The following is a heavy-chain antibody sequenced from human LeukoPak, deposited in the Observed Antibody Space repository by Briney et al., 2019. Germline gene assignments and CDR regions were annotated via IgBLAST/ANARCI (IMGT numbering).Heavy chain of an antibody. Sequence: GASVKVSCKASGYTFTSYDINWVRQATGQGLEWMGWMNPNSGNTGYAQKFQGRVTITRNTSISTAYMELSSLRSEDTAVYYCARAQPYIAAANHYYYYMDVWGKGTTVTISS. J-gene: IGHJ6*03. CDR3: ARAQPYIAAANHYYYYMDV. CDR2: MNPNSGNT. D-gene: IGHD6-13*01. V-gene: IGHV1-8*03. CDR1: GYTFTSYD.